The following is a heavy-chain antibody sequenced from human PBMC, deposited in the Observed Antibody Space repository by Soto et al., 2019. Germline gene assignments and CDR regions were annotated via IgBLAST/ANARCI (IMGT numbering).Heavy chain of an antibody. CDR3: ATDSASGSCDAFDI. Sequence: ASVKVSCKVSGYTLTELSMHWVRQAPGKGLEWMGGFDPEDGETIYAQKFQGRVTMTEDTSTDTAYMELSSLRSEDTAVYYCATDSASGSCDAFDIWGQGTMVTVSS. CDR1: GYTLTELS. D-gene: IGHD1-26*01. J-gene: IGHJ3*02. CDR2: FDPEDGET. V-gene: IGHV1-24*01.